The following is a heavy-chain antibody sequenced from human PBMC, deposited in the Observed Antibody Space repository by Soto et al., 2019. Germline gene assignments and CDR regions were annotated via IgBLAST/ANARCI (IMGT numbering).Heavy chain of an antibody. CDR1: GYTFTGYY. Sequence: GASVKVSCKASGYTFTGYYMHWVRQAPGQGLEWMGWINPNSGGTNYAQKFQGWVTMTRDTSISTAYMELSRLRSEDTAVYYCARDRGPPYCSGGSCYGDYYYYYGVDVWGQGTTVTVSS. D-gene: IGHD2-15*01. V-gene: IGHV1-2*04. J-gene: IGHJ6*02. CDR3: ARDRGPPYCSGGSCYGDYYYYYGVDV. CDR2: INPNSGGT.